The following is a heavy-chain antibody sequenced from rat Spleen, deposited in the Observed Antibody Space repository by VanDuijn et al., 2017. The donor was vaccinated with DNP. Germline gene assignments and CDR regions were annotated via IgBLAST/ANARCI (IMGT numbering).Heavy chain of an antibody. V-gene: IGHV5-22*01. CDR2: ISLDGGRT. CDR1: GFTFSDYF. Sequence: EVQLVESGGDLVQPGRSLKLSCAASGFTFSDYFIAWVRQAPTKGLEWVAYISLDGGRTYYGDSVKGRFTISRDNTKSTLYLQMDSLRSEDMATYYCARPMDYYSGGFGYWGQGTLVTVSS. J-gene: IGHJ3*01. CDR3: ARPMDYYSGGFGY. D-gene: IGHD1-1*01.